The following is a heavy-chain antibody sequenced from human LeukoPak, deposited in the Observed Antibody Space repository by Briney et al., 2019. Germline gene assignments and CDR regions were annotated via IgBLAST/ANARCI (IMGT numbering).Heavy chain of an antibody. CDR2: IYYSGST. CDR1: GGSISSSSYY. Sequence: PSETLSLTCTVSGGSISSSSYYWGWIRQPPGKGLEWIGSIYYSGSTYYNPSLKSRVTISVDTSKNQFSLKLSSVTAADTAVYYCARDRLTGYSSEAAFDIWGQGTMVTVSS. D-gene: IGHD3-9*01. J-gene: IGHJ3*02. V-gene: IGHV4-39*02. CDR3: ARDRLTGYSSEAAFDI.